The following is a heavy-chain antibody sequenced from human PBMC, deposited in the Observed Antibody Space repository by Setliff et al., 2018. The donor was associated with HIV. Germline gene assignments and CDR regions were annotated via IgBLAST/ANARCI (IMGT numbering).Heavy chain of an antibody. CDR2: IYHSGTT. D-gene: IGHD6-13*01. Sequence: PSETLSLTCAVSGYSISSGYYWGWIRQPPGKGLEWVGSIYHSGTTYYNPSLKCRVTISLDTSKNQFSLRMRSVTAADTAVYYCATAAARFQHWGQGTLVTVSS. CDR1: GYSISSGYY. CDR3: ATAAARFQH. V-gene: IGHV4-38-2*01. J-gene: IGHJ1*01.